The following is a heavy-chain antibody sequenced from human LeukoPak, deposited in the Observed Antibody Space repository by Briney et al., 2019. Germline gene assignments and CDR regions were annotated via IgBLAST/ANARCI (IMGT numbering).Heavy chain of an antibody. CDR2: IKQDGSEK. CDR3: ARDSSTFFDI. CDR1: GFTFTTYW. Sequence: GGSLRLSCAASGFTFTTYWMTWVRQAPGKGLEWVANIKQDGSEKYYVDSAKGRFTISRDNAKNSLCLQMNSLRAEDTAVYYCARDSSTFFDIWGQGTMVTVSS. J-gene: IGHJ3*02. D-gene: IGHD2/OR15-2a*01. V-gene: IGHV3-7*01.